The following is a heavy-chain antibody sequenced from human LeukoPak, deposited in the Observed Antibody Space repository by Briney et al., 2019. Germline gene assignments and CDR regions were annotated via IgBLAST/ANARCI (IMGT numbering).Heavy chain of an antibody. CDR3: ARDEVTMVRGVNGGNY. CDR1: GYTFTSYG. Sequence: ASVKVSCKASGYTFTSYGISWVRRAPGQGLEWMGWISAYNGNTNYAQKLQGRVTMTTDTSTSTAYMELRSLRSDDTAVYYCARDEVTMVRGVNGGNYWGQGTLVTVSS. CDR2: ISAYNGNT. D-gene: IGHD3-10*01. J-gene: IGHJ4*02. V-gene: IGHV1-18*01.